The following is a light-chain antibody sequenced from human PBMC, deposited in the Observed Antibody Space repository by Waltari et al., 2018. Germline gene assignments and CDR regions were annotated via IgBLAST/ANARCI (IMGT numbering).Light chain of an antibody. CDR3: SSYSGTYTLL. J-gene: IGLJ3*02. CDR2: DVT. CDR1: NYDVGYYNY. Sequence: QSALTQPRSVSESPGQSVTISCTGTNYDVGYYNYVSWYQHHPGKAPKLIIYDVTKRPSGVPDRFSGSKYGNTASLTISGLQAEDEADYYCSSYSGTYTLLFGGGTKLTVL. V-gene: IGLV2-11*01.